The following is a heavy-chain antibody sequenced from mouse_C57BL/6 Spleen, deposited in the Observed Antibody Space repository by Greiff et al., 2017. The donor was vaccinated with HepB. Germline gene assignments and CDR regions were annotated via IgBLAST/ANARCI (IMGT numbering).Heavy chain of an antibody. CDR2: IYPRSGNT. CDR1: GYTFTSYG. J-gene: IGHJ4*01. Sequence: VKLQQSGAELARPGASVKLSCKASGYTFTSYGISWVKQRTGQGLEWIGEIYPRSGNTYYNEKFKGKATLTADKSSSTAYMELRSLTSEDAAVYFCASDYYGSSPYAMDYWGQGTSVTVSS. CDR3: ASDYYGSSPYAMDY. D-gene: IGHD1-1*01. V-gene: IGHV1-81*01.